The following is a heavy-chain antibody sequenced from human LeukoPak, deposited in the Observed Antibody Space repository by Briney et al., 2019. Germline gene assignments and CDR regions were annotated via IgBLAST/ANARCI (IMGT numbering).Heavy chain of an antibody. J-gene: IGHJ4*02. V-gene: IGHV4-34*01. D-gene: IGHD5-18*01. CDR1: GRSFSGYY. Sequence: PSETLSLTCAVYGRSFSGYYWSWIRQPPGKGLEWIGEINHSGSTNYNPSLKSRVTISVDTSKNQFSLKLSSVTAADTAVYYCARGPDTAMGSFDYWGQGTLVTVSS. CDR3: ARGPDTAMGSFDY. CDR2: INHSGST.